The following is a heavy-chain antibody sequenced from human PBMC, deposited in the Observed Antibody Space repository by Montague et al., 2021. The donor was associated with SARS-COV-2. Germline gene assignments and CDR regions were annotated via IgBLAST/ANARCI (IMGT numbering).Heavy chain of an antibody. J-gene: IGHJ6*02. CDR1: GGSISSSSYY. D-gene: IGHD2-21*02. CDR2: IYYSGST. CDR3: ARHRHDCGVLRRYGMDV. V-gene: IGHV4-39*01. Sequence: SETLSLTCTVSGGSISSSSYYWGWIRQPPGKGLEWIGSIYYSGSTYYNPSLKSRVTISVDTSKNQFSLKLSSVTAADTAVYYCARHRHDCGVLRRYGMDVWGQGTTVTVSS.